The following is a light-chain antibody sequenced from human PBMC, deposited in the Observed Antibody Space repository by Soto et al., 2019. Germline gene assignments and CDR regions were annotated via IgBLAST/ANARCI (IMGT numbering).Light chain of an antibody. CDR3: GSYTGSTTPVV. Sequence: QSALTQPPSVSGSPGQSVTISCTGTRSDVGGFNYVSWYQQHPRKAPKLMISEVNDRPSGVSNRFSGSKSGNTASLTISGLQAEDEADYYCGSYTGSTTPVVFGGGTKLTVL. CDR2: EVN. CDR1: RSDVGGFNY. J-gene: IGLJ1*01. V-gene: IGLV2-14*01.